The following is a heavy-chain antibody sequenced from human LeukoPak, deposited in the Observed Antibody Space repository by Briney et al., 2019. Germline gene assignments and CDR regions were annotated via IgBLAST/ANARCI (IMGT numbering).Heavy chain of an antibody. CDR3: ARDHSSGWRYFDY. Sequence: SETLSLTCAVYGGSFSGYYWSWIRQPPGKGLEWIGEINHSGSTNYNPSLKSRVTISVDTSKNQFSLKLSSVTAADTAVYYCARDHSSGWRYFDYWGQGTLVTVSS. J-gene: IGHJ4*02. CDR1: GGSFSGYY. D-gene: IGHD6-19*01. CDR2: INHSGST. V-gene: IGHV4-34*01.